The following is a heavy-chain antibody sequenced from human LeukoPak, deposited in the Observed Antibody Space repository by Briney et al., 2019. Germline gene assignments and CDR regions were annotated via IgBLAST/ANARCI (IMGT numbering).Heavy chain of an antibody. CDR1: GFTFSSYA. CDR3: AKRSAYSNCSPHFDY. D-gene: IGHD6-13*01. V-gene: IGHV3-23*01. CDR2: ISGSGGST. J-gene: IGHJ4*02. Sequence: GGSLRLSCAASGFTFSSYAMSWVRQAPGKGLEWVSAISGSGGSTYYADSVKGRFTISRDNSKNTLYLQMNSLRAEDTAMYYCAKRSAYSNCSPHFDYWGQGTLVTVSS.